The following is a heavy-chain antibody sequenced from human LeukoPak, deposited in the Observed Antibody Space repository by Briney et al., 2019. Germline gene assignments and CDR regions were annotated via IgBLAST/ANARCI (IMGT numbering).Heavy chain of an antibody. J-gene: IGHJ4*02. D-gene: IGHD6-13*01. V-gene: IGHV1-2*02. CDR1: GYTFTGYY. CDR3: ARDPTSIAAASRGFDY. Sequence: ASLKVSCKASGYTFTGYYMHWVRQAPGQGLEWMGWINPNSGGTNYAQKFQGRVTMTRDTSISTAYMDLSRLRSDDTAVYYCARDPTSIAAASRGFDYWGQGTLVTVSS. CDR2: INPNSGGT.